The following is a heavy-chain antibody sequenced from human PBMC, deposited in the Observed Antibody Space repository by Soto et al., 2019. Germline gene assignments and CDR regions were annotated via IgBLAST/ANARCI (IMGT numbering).Heavy chain of an antibody. Sequence: PSETLSLTCSVSGGSITGGHYWSWIRQHPGRGLEWIGNIYDRGTTSYNPSLKSRLTISLDTSRNQFSMKLTSVTAADTAIYYCARGSAGGGSCYDDWGQGTLVTVSS. V-gene: IGHV4-31*03. CDR3: ARGSAGGGSCYDD. CDR2: IYDRGTT. CDR1: GGSITGGHY. D-gene: IGHD2-15*01. J-gene: IGHJ4*02.